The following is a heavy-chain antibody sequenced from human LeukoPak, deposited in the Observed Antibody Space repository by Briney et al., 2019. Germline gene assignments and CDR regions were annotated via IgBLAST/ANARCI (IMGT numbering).Heavy chain of an antibody. Sequence: ASVKVSCKASGYTFTSYYMHWVRQAPGQGLEWMGIINPSGGSTSYAQKFQGRVTMTRDMSTSTVYMELSSLRSEDTAVYYCARARSFDYYGSGRPSYMDAWGKGTTVTVSS. J-gene: IGHJ6*03. D-gene: IGHD3-10*01. CDR3: ARARSFDYYGSGRPSYMDA. CDR2: INPSGGST. V-gene: IGHV1-46*01. CDR1: GYTFTSYY.